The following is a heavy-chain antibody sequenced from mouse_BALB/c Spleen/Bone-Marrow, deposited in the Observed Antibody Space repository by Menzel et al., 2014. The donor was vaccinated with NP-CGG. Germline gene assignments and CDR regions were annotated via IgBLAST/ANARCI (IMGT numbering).Heavy chain of an antibody. J-gene: IGHJ4*01. CDR2: IDPPDSYT. CDR3: ATARATSYAMDY. D-gene: IGHD3-1*01. Sequence: VKLQESGAELVKPGASVKLSCKASGYTFTSYWMHWVKQRPGQGLEWIGEIDPPDSYTNYNQKFKGKATLTVDKSSSTAYMQLSSLTSEDSAVYYCATARATSYAMDYWGQGTSVTVSS. CDR1: GYTFTSYW. V-gene: IGHV1-69*02.